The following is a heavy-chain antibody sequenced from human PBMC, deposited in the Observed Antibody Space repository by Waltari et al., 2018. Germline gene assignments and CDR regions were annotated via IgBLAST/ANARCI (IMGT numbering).Heavy chain of an antibody. CDR2: IYTSGST. Sequence: QVQLQESGPGLVKPSETLSLTCTVSGGSISSYYWSWIRQPAGKGLEWIGRIYTSGSTNYNPSLKRRVTMSVYTSKNQFSLKLSSVTAADTAVYYCARVYYDILTGSDYFDYWGQGTLVTVSS. J-gene: IGHJ4*02. V-gene: IGHV4-4*07. D-gene: IGHD3-9*01. CDR1: GGSISSYY. CDR3: ARVYYDILTGSDYFDY.